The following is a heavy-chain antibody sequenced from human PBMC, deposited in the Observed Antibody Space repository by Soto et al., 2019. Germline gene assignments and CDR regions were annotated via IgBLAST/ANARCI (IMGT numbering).Heavy chain of an antibody. Sequence: QEQLVESGGDVVQPGRPLTLSCEASGFTFSHSALHWVRHAPGKGLEWVAALSADRSNVQYADSVKGRFTISRDNSKNTLYLQMNSLRTEDTAGYYCARDPTSTGWVVWYFDLWGRGTLVTVSS. V-gene: IGHV3-30-3*01. CDR1: GFTFSHSA. J-gene: IGHJ2*01. CDR2: LSADRSNV. CDR3: ARDPTSTGWVVWYFDL. D-gene: IGHD6-19*01.